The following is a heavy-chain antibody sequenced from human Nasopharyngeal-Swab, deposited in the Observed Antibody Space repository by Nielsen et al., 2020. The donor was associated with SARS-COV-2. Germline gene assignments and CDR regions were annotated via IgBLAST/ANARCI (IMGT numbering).Heavy chain of an antibody. CDR2: IWYDGSNK. J-gene: IGHJ4*02. V-gene: IGHV3-33*01. CDR1: GFTFSSYG. D-gene: IGHD2-8*02. Sequence: GGSLRLSCAASGFTFSSYGMHWVRQAPGKGLEWVAVIWYDGSNKYYADSVKGRFTISRDNSKNTLYLQMNSLRAEDTAVYYCARESHCTGGVCQETYYFDYWGQGTLVTVSS. CDR3: ARESHCTGGVCQETYYFDY.